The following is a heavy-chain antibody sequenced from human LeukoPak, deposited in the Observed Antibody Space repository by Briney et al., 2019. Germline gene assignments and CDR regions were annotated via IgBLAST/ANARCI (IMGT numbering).Heavy chain of an antibody. CDR3: ARGWDYDSGGRPTAYVY. V-gene: IGHV1-69*13. Sequence: SVKVSCKASGGTFSSYAISWVRQAPGQGLEWMGGIIPIFGTASYAQKFQGRVTITADESTSTAYMELSSLRSEDTAVYYCARGWDYDSGGRPTAYVYWGQGTLVTVSS. CDR2: IIPIFGTA. CDR1: GGTFSSYA. D-gene: IGHD3-22*01. J-gene: IGHJ4*02.